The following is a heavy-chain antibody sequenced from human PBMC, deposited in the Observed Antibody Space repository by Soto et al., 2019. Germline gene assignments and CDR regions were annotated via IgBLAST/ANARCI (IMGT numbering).Heavy chain of an antibody. V-gene: IGHV1-69*13. CDR3: AREWPMGVNWFDP. D-gene: IGHD3-10*01. CDR1: GGTFSSYA. CDR2: IIPIFGTA. J-gene: IGHJ5*02. Sequence: GASVKVSCKASGGTFSSYAISWVRQAPGQGLEWMGGIIPIFGTANYAQKFQGRVTITADESTSTAYMELSSLRSEDTAVYYCAREWPMGVNWFDPWGQGTLVTVSS.